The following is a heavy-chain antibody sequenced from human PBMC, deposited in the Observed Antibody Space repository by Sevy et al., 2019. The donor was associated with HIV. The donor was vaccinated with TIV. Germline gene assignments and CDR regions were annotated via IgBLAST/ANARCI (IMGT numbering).Heavy chain of an antibody. D-gene: IGHD5-12*01. CDR2: ISAYNGDT. V-gene: IGHV1-18*04. CDR1: GYTFTSYG. CDR3: ARESVVATIGAYYYYYYMDV. J-gene: IGHJ6*03. Sequence: ASVKVSCKASGYTFTSYGISWVRQAPGQGLEWMGWISAYNGDTNNAQKLQGRVTMTTDTSTSTAYMELRSLRSDDTAVYYCARESVVATIGAYYYYYYMDVWGKGTTVTVSS.